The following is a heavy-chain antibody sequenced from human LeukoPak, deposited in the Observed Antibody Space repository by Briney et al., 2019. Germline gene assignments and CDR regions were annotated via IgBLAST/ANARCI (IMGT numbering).Heavy chain of an antibody. J-gene: IGHJ5*02. D-gene: IGHD4-17*01. CDR1: GYTFTSYY. V-gene: IGHV1-69*13. CDR3: ARATVTTYNWFDP. CDR2: FIPIFGTA. Sequence: ASVKVSCKASGYTFTSYYMHWVRQAPAQGLEWMGVFIPIFGTANYAQKFQGRVTITADESTSTAYMELSSLRSEDTAVYYCARATVTTYNWFDPWGQGTLVTVSS.